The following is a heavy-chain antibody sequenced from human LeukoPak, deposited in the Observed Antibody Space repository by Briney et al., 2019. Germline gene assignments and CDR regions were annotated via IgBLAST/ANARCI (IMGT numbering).Heavy chain of an antibody. CDR3: ASRRYYDSSGYYF. V-gene: IGHV3-48*02. CDR2: MSSDSNTI. Sequence: GGSLRLSCAASGFSINDYSMNWVRQAPGKGLEWVSYMSSDSNTIYYADAVRGRFTISKDNVKNSLYLQMKSLQDEDTAVYYCASRRYYDSSGYYFWGQGTLVTVSS. D-gene: IGHD3-22*01. CDR1: GFSINDYS. J-gene: IGHJ4*02.